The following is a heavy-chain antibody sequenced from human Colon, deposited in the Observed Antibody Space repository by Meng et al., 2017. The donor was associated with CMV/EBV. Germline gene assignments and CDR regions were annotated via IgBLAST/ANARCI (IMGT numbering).Heavy chain of an antibody. CDR3: ASHSSYVWGSHH. V-gene: IGHV1-2*02. D-gene: IGHD3-16*01. CDR1: GYSFTGYY. J-gene: IGHJ1*01. Sequence: QVQMGQLWAEVRMPGAPVKVSCKASGYSFTGYYIHWVRQAPGQGLEWMGWMDPTTGRTDYAQKFQGTVTMTRDTSISTAYLELSRLTSDDTAVYYCASHSSYVWGSHHWGQGTLVTVSS. CDR2: MDPTTGRT.